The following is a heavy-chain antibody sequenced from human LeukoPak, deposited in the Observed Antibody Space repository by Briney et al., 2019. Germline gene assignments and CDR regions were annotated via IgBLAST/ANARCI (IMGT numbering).Heavy chain of an antibody. J-gene: IGHJ4*02. Sequence: GGSLRLSCGASGFSFSNYAMCWVRQAPGKGLEWVSGINDSGSTRFYVDSVKGRFTSSRDNSKNTLYLQMNSLRAEDTALYYCAKDRPQYCSSVNCYVFDSWGQGTLVTVSS. D-gene: IGHD2-2*01. CDR1: GFSFSNYA. CDR2: INDSGSTR. V-gene: IGHV3-23*01. CDR3: AKDRPQYCSSVNCYVFDS.